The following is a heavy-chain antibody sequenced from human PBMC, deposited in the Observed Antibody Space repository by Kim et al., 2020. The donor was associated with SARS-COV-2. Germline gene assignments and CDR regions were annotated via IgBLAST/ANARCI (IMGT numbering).Heavy chain of an antibody. V-gene: IGHV3-53*01. D-gene: IGHD7-27*01. J-gene: IGHJ6*02. CDR3: AREMGNYGLDV. CDR1: GFTVSGDY. CDR2: VFSGGKT. Sequence: GGSLRLSCAASGFTVSGDYMDWVRQAPGKGLEWVSAVFSGGKTFYADSVKGRFTISRDDSKSMVYLQMNSLRAEDTAVYFCAREMGNYGLDVWGQGTTVIVSS.